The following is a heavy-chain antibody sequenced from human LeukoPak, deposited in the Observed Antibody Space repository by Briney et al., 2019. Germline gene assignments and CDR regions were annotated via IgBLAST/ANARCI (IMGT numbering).Heavy chain of an antibody. CDR3: ARVSSSWLPYYFDY. V-gene: IGHV4-31*03. J-gene: IGHJ4*02. CDR1: DGSISSGGYY. Sequence: PSQTLSLTCTVSDGSISSGGYYWSWIRQHPGKGLEWIGYIYYSGSTYYNPSLKSRVTISVDTSKNQFSLKLSSVTAADTAVYYCARVSSSWLPYYFDYWGQGTLVTVSS. CDR2: IYYSGST. D-gene: IGHD6-13*01.